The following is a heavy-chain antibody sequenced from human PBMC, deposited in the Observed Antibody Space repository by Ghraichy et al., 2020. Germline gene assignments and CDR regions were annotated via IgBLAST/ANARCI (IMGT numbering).Heavy chain of an antibody. D-gene: IGHD5-12*01. J-gene: IGHJ1*01. V-gene: IGHV1-69*13. CDR3: ASGYSRQRRPYYLLH. Sequence: SVKVSCKAPGGSFSIYAISWVRQAPGQGPEWMGAIIPMFGITDYAQKFQGRVMITADASTSTTYMEMSSLMPDDTAVYYCASGYSRQRRPYYLLHWGQGTLVTVSS. CDR2: IIPMFGIT. CDR1: GGSFSIYA.